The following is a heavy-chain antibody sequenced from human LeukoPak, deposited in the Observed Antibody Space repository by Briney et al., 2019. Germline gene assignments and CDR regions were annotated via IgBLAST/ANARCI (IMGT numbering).Heavy chain of an antibody. D-gene: IGHD4-17*01. Sequence: ASVQVSCKASGYSFSIYGITWARQAPGQGLEYLGWISDSDGTTNYAQKVQDRVTMTTDTSTSTAYWELRSLRSEDTAVYYCARCGAAVTTHFSHWGQGTLVTVSS. CDR1: GYSFSIYG. V-gene: IGHV1-18*01. CDR2: ISDSDGTT. J-gene: IGHJ4*02. CDR3: ARCGAAVTTHFSH.